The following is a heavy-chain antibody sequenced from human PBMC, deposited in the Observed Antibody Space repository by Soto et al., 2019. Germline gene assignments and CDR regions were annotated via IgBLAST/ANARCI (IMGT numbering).Heavy chain of an antibody. CDR3: AGVGGYGDYALDY. V-gene: IGHV1-3*01. J-gene: IGHJ4*02. Sequence: ASVKVSCKASGYTFTSYAMHWVRQAPGQRLEWMGWINAGNGNTKYSQKFQGRVTITRDTSASTAYMELSSLRSEDTAVYYCAGVGGYGDYALDYWGQGTLVTVSS. CDR2: INAGNGNT. D-gene: IGHD4-17*01. CDR1: GYTFTSYA.